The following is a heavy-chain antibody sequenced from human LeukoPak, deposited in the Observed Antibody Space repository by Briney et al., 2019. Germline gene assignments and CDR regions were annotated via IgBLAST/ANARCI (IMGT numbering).Heavy chain of an antibody. CDR2: INPNSSGT. CDR1: GYTFTGYY. Sequence: ASVKVSCKASGYTFTGYYMHWVRQAPGQGLEWMGRINPNSSGTNYAQKFQGRVTMTRDTSISTAYMELSRLRSDDTAVYYCARILSGDYVLAYFQHWGQGTLVTVSS. D-gene: IGHD4-17*01. CDR3: ARILSGDYVLAYFQH. V-gene: IGHV1-2*06. J-gene: IGHJ1*01.